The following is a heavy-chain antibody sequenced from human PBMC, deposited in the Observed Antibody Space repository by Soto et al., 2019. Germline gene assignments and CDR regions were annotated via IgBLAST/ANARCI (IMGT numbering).Heavy chain of an antibody. CDR1: GFTFDDYA. CDR3: AKATYNRLVEGVEV. CDR2: ISWNSGSI. J-gene: IGHJ4*02. V-gene: IGHV3-9*01. Sequence: EVQLVESGGGLVQPGRSLRLSCAASGFTFDDYAMHWVRQAPGKGLEWVSGISWNSGSIGYADSVKGRFTISRDNAKNSLYLQMNSLRAEDTALYYCAKATYNRLVEGVEVWGQGTLVTVSS. D-gene: IGHD6-19*01.